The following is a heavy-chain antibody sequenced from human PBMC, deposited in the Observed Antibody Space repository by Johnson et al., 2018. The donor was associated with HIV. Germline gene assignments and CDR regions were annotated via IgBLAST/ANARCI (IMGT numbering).Heavy chain of an antibody. Sequence: VQLVESGGGLVQPGGSLRLSCAASGFRFSDYSMSWVRQAPGKGLEWVANIKKDGSEKYYVDSVKGRFTISRDNSKNTLYLQMNSLRDEDTAVYYCVKEGITMEVDIWGQGTMVTVSS. CDR1: GFRFSDYS. J-gene: IGHJ3*02. CDR3: VKEGITMEVDI. CDR2: IKKDGSEK. V-gene: IGHV3-7*01. D-gene: IGHD1-14*01.